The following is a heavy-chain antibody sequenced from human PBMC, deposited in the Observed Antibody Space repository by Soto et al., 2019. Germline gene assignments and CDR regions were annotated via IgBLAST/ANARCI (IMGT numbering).Heavy chain of an antibody. J-gene: IGHJ6*02. V-gene: IGHV1-8*01. CDR2: MNPNSGNT. Sequence: ASVKVSCKASGYTFTSYDINWVRQATGQGLEWMGWMNPNSGNTGYAQKFQGRVTMTRNTSISTAYMELSSLRSEDTAVYYFARGIAVAGPFMNYYYYYGMDVWGQGTTVTVSS. CDR3: ARGIAVAGPFMNYYYYYGMDV. CDR1: GYTFTSYD. D-gene: IGHD6-19*01.